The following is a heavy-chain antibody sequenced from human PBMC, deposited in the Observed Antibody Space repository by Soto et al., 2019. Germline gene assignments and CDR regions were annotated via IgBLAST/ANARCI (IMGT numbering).Heavy chain of an antibody. CDR1: GYTFTSYG. D-gene: IGHD3-22*01. CDR2: ISAYNGNT. CDR3: ARDRGQDYDSSGPTVGWFDP. Sequence: ASVKFSCKASGYTFTSYGISWVRQAPGQGLEWMGWISAYNGNTNYAQKLQGRVTMTTDTSTSTAYMELRSLRSDDTAVYYCARDRGQDYDSSGPTVGWFDPWGQGTLVTVSS. V-gene: IGHV1-18*01. J-gene: IGHJ5*02.